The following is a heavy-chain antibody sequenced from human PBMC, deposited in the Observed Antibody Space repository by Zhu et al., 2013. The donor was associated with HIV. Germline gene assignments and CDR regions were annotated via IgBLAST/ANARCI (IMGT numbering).Heavy chain of an antibody. CDR1: GYTFTSYY. J-gene: IGHJ5*02. D-gene: IGHD2-2*01. V-gene: IGHV1-46*01. CDR2: ITPSGGST. Sequence: QVQLVQSGAEVKKPGASVKVSCKASGYTFTSYYMHWVRQAPGQGLEWIGIITPSGGSTTYAQRFQGRVTMTRDTSTSTVYMDLSSLRSEDTAVYYCARGGIVVVPTALDWFDPWGQGTLVTVSS. CDR3: ARGGIVVVPTALDWFDP.